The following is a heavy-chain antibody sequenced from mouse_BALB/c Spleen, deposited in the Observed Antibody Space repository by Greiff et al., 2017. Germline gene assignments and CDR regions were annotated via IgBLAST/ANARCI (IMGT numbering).Heavy chain of an antibody. CDR1: GFTFSNYW. V-gene: IGHV6-6*02. CDR3: TRGYAMDY. CDR2: IRLKSNNYAT. J-gene: IGHJ4*01. Sequence: DVQLQESGGGLVQPGGSLKLSCVASGFTFSNYWMNWVRQSPEKGLEWVAEIRLKSNNYATHYAESVKGRFTISRDESKRSVYLQMNNLRAEDTGIYYCTRGYAMDYWGQGTSVTVSS.